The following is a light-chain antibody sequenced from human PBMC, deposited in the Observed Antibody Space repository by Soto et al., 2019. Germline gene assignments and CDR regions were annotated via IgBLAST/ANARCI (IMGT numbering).Light chain of an antibody. CDR1: KLGDKY. J-gene: IGLJ1*01. CDR2: QDS. V-gene: IGLV3-1*01. CDR3: QAWDSSTEV. Sequence: SYELTQPPSVSVSPGQTASITCSGDKLGDKYACWYQQKPGQSPVLVIYQDSKRPSGIPERFSGSNSGNTATLTISGTHAMDEADYYCQAWDSSTEVFGTGTKLTFL.